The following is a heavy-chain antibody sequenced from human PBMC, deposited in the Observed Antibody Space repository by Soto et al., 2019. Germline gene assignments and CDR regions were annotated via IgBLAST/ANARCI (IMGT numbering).Heavy chain of an antibody. V-gene: IGHV5-51*01. CDR3: ARKEKSGYFNWFHP. Sequence: GESLKISCRTSGYKFTSSWIAWVRQKPGKGLEWMGIIFPSDSDTRYSPSFQGQVTISADRSTSTVFLQWASLKASDTAVYFCARKEKSGYFNWFHPWGQGNLVTVSS. J-gene: IGHJ5*02. CDR2: IFPSDSDT. CDR1: GYKFTSSW. D-gene: IGHD3-22*01.